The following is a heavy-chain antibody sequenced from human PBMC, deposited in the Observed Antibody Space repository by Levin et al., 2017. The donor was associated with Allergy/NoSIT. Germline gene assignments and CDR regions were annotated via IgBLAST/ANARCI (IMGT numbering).Heavy chain of an antibody. Sequence: GESLKISCAASGFTFSSYSMNWVRQAPGKGLKWVSSISSSSNYIYYADSVKGRFTISRDNAKNSLYLQMNSLRAEDTAVYYCAREKGIAVAGTDYWGQGTLVTVPS. CDR1: GFTFSSYS. V-gene: IGHV3-21*01. CDR3: AREKGIAVAGTDY. J-gene: IGHJ4*02. D-gene: IGHD6-19*01. CDR2: ISSSSNYI.